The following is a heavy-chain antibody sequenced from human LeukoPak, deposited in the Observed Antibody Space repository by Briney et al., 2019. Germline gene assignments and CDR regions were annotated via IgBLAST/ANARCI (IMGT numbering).Heavy chain of an antibody. CDR3: AKGRRGWGDPEF. V-gene: IGHV3-23*01. CDR2: ISDSGSST. Sequence: GGSLRLSCAASGFTFSSYAMCWVRQAPGKGLEWVSSISDSGSSTSYADSVKGRFTIPRDNSFNTLYLQMNSLTAGDTAVYYCAKGRRGWGDPEFWGQGTLATVSS. D-gene: IGHD3-10*01. CDR1: GFTFSSYA. J-gene: IGHJ4*02.